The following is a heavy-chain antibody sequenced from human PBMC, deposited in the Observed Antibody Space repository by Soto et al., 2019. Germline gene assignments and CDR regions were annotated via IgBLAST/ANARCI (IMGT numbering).Heavy chain of an antibody. D-gene: IGHD5-18*01. CDR1: GITLNRCG. Sequence: GGTLRLSCVASGITLNRCGLHWVRQAPGKGLEWLAFISYTAATQYYTDSMRGRFTIARDNSKNTVYLHMTSLSTDDTALDYWAKDYMDTGVATFGVTLGAPQSWGR. CDR3: AKDYMDTGVATFGVTLGAPQS. J-gene: IGHJ2*01. V-gene: IGHV3-30*18. CDR2: ISYTAATQ.